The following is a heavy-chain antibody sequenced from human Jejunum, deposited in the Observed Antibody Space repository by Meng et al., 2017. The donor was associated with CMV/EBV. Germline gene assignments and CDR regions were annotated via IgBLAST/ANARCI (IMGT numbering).Heavy chain of an antibody. J-gene: IGHJ4*02. CDR3: ARLYGSGWSCFDS. CDR2: IYPSDSDT. V-gene: IGHV5-51*01. CDR1: GYNFNNYW. Sequence: KASGYNFNNYWIGWVRQMPGKGLEWMGIIYPSDSDTRYSPSFQGQVTISADKSTTTAYLQCSSLKASDTAMYYCARLYGSGWSCFDSWGQGTLVTVSS. D-gene: IGHD6-19*01.